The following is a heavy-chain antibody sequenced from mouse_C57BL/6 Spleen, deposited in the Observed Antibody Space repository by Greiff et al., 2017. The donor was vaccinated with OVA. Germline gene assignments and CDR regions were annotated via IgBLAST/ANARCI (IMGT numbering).Heavy chain of an antibody. CDR1: GYTFTSYW. J-gene: IGHJ3*01. V-gene: IGHV1-53*01. D-gene: IGHD2-3*01. Sequence: VQLQQPGTELVKPGASVKLSCKASGYTFTSYWMHWVKQRPGQGLEWIGNINPSNGGTNYNEKFKSKATLTVDKSSRTAYMQLSSLTSEDSAVYYLAREDDWYYPALFGYRGQGTPVTVFA. CDR3: AREDDWYYPALFGY. CDR2: INPSNGGT.